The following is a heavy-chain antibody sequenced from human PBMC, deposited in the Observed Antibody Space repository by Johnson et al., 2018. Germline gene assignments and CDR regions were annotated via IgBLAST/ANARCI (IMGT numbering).Heavy chain of an antibody. CDR2: ISYDGSNK. CDR1: GFTFSSYG. Sequence: VQLVETGGGVVQPGRSLRLSCAASGFTFSSYGMHWVRQAPGKGLEWVAVISYDGSNKYYADAVKGRFTISRGNSKNTLYLQMNSLRAEDTAVYYCARDRTGGKGGLDAFDIWGQGTMVTVSS. J-gene: IGHJ3*02. V-gene: IGHV3-30*03. CDR3: ARDRTGGKGGLDAFDI. D-gene: IGHD1-26*01.